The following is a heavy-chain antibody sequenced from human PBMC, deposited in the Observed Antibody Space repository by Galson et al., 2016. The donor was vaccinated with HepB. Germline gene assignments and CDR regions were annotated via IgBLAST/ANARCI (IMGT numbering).Heavy chain of an antibody. CDR2: ISFDGSNN. CDR1: GFTFSSYA. Sequence: FLRLSCAASGFTFSSYAMHWVRQAPGKGLEWVAVISFDGSNNFYADSVKGRFTISRDNSKNTLYLQMNSLRAEDTAVNYCARDDDYVWGTYRYTRTVPQYYFDYWGQGTLVTVSS. D-gene: IGHD3-16*02. CDR3: ARDDDYVWGTYRYTRTVPQYYFDY. V-gene: IGHV3-30-3*01. J-gene: IGHJ4*02.